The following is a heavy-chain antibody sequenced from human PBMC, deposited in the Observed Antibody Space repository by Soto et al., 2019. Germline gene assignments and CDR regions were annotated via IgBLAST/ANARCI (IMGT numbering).Heavy chain of an antibody. CDR1: GVSFVAYS. CDR3: ARSLWFGGLHGMDV. J-gene: IGHJ6*02. D-gene: IGHD3-10*01. Sequence: SETLSLTCAVYGVSFVAYSWTWIRQTPGKGLEWIGEINYSGTTYYNPSLEGRATISVDTSKNLFSLKLSSVTAADTAVYYCARSLWFGGLHGMDVWGQGTTVTVSS. V-gene: IGHV4-34*01. CDR2: INYSGTT.